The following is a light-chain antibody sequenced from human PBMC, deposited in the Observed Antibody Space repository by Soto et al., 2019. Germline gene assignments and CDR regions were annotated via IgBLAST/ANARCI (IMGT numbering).Light chain of an antibody. Sequence: DIQMTQSPSXLSASVGDRVTITCRASQSISSYLNWYQQKPGKAPKLLIYAASSLQSGVPSRFSGSGSGTDFTLTISSLQPEDFATYYCQQSYSTLRYTFGQGTRLEIK. CDR2: AAS. V-gene: IGKV1-39*01. CDR1: QSISSY. CDR3: QQSYSTLRYT. J-gene: IGKJ2*01.